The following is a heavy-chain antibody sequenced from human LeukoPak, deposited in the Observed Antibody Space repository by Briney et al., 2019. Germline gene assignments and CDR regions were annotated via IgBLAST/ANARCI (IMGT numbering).Heavy chain of an antibody. CDR1: GGSISSYY. V-gene: IGHV4-59*01. CDR2: IYYSGST. CDR3: ARVSYYYYYGMDV. J-gene: IGHJ6*02. Sequence: SETLSLTCTVSGGSISSYYWSWIRQPPGKGPEWIGYIYYSGSTNYNPSLKSRVTISVDTSKNQFSLKLSSVTAADTAVYYCARVSYYYYYGMDVWGQGTTVTVSS.